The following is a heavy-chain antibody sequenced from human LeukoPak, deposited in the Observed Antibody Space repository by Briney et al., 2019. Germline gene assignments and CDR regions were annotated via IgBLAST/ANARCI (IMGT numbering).Heavy chain of an antibody. J-gene: IGHJ4*02. D-gene: IGHD3-22*01. V-gene: IGHV1-69*04. Sequence: SVKVSCKASGGTFSSYAISWVRQAPGQGLEWMGRIIPILGIANYAQKFQGRVTITADKSTSTAYMELSSLRSEDTAVYYCNPSYDSSGYFHDYWGQGTLVTVSS. CDR1: GGTFSSYA. CDR2: IIPILGIA. CDR3: NPSYDSSGYFHDY.